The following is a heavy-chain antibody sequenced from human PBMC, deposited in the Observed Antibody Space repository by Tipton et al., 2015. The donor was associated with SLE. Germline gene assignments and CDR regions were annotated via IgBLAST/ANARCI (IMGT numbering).Heavy chain of an antibody. V-gene: IGHV3-74*01. CDR2: INPDGRTI. CDR3: ARDFTGPKDY. D-gene: IGHD1-7*01. Sequence: SLRLSCAISGFTFSTYEMNWVRQAPGKGLVWVSRINPDGRTINYADPVKGRFTISRDSAENTLYLQMNSLRAEDTAVYYCARDFTGPKDYWGQGTLVTVSS. CDR1: GFTFSTYE. J-gene: IGHJ4*02.